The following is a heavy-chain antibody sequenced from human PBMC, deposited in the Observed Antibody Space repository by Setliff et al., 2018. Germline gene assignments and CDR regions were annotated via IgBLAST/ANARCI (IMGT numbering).Heavy chain of an antibody. J-gene: IGHJ4*02. V-gene: IGHV4-4*02. CDR3: ARGSSSWYALFVY. CDR1: GGSISSSNW. Sequence: SSETLSLTCAVSGGSISSSNWWSWVRQPPGKGLEWIGEIYHSGSTNYNPSLKSRVTISVDKSKNQFSLKLSSVTSADTAVYYCARGSSSWYALFVYWGQGTLVTVSS. D-gene: IGHD6-13*01. CDR2: IYHSGST.